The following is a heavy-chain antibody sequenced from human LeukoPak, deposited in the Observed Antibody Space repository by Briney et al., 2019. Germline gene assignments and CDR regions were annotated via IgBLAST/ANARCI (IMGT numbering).Heavy chain of an antibody. Sequence: GSLRLSCAASGFTFSVYDMHWVRQAPGKGLEWVTFIRYDGSNKYYADSVKGRFTISRDNSKNTLFLQMNSLRAEDTAVYYCARLHGLYYYDSSGYYLEAFDIWGQGTMVTVSS. D-gene: IGHD3-22*01. V-gene: IGHV3-30*02. CDR3: ARLHGLYYYDSSGYYLEAFDI. CDR2: IRYDGSNK. CDR1: GFTFSVYD. J-gene: IGHJ3*02.